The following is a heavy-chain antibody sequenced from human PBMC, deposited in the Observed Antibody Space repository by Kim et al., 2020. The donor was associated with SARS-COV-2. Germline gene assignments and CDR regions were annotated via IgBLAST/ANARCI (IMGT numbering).Heavy chain of an antibody. V-gene: IGHV3-33*01. CDR2: IWYDGSNK. CDR3: ARDQGIYGSGKNYSPPFDY. D-gene: IGHD3-10*01. J-gene: IGHJ4*02. CDR1: GFTFSSYG. Sequence: GGSLRLSCAASGFTFSSYGMHWVRQAPGKGLEWVAVIWYDGSNKYYADSVKGRFTISRDNSKNTLYLQMNSLRAEDTAVYYCARDQGIYGSGKNYSPPFDYWGQGTLVTVSS.